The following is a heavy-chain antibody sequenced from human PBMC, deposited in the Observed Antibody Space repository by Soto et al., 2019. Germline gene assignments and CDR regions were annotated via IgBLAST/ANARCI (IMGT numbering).Heavy chain of an antibody. CDR3: ARMGRYSGGSYDFDY. D-gene: IGHD2-15*01. V-gene: IGHV1-69*01. CDR1: GGTFSSYA. J-gene: IGHJ4*02. CDR2: IIPIFGTA. Sequence: QVQLVQSGAEVKKPGSSVKVSCKASGGTFSSYAISWVRQAPGQGLEWMGGIIPIFGTANYAQKFQGRVRITADEYTSTAYMELSSLRSEDTAVYYCARMGRYSGGSYDFDYWGQGTLVTVSS.